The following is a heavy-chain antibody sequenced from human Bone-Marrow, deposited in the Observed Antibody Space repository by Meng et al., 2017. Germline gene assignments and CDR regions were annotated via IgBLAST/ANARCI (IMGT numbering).Heavy chain of an antibody. CDR2: ISSSGSTI. J-gene: IGHJ3*02. V-gene: IGHV3-48*03. CDR1: GFTFSSYE. CDR3: ARAQGCSGGSCYSPVGAFDI. Sequence: GESLKISCAASGFTFSSYEMNWVRQAPGKGLEWVSYISSSGSTIYYADSVKGRFTISRDNAKNPLYLQMNSLRAEDTAVYYCARAQGCSGGSCYSPVGAFDIWGQGTMVTVSS. D-gene: IGHD2-15*01.